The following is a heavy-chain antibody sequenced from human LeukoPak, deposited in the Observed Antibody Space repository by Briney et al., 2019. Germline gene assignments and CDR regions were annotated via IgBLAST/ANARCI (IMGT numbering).Heavy chain of an antibody. CDR2: VAAFNENT. CDR3: ARNTYGYKFSMDV. V-gene: IGHV1-18*01. Sequence: ASVKVSCKASGFALTTYNIVWLRQAPGQGLEWVGWVAAFNENTHYSRKVQGRVTMTRDTSTSTAYMELRSLRSDDTAVYYCARNTYGYKFSMDVWGRGTTVTVSS. CDR1: GFALTTYN. J-gene: IGHJ6*03. D-gene: IGHD5-18*01.